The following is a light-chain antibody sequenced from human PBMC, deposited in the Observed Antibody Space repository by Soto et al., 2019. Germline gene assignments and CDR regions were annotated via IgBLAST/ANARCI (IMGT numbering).Light chain of an antibody. CDR2: TAS. CDR3: LQHNTYPYS. V-gene: IGKV1-39*01. Sequence: IQMTQSPSSLSASVGDRVTITCRASQIIDNYLNWYQQKPGKAPKLLIYTASTLQSGVPSRFSGSGSGTDFTLTISSLQPEDFATYYCLQHNTYPYSFGQGTKLEIQ. CDR1: QIIDNY. J-gene: IGKJ2*03.